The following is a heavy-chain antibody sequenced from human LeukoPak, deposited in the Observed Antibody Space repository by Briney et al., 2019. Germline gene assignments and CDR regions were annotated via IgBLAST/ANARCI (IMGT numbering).Heavy chain of an antibody. CDR1: GGSISSYY. CDR3: ARDGDYDILTGAPGWFDP. J-gene: IGHJ5*02. D-gene: IGHD3-9*01. Sequence: SETLSLTCTVSGGSISSYYWSWIRQPPGKGLEWIGYIYYSGSTYYNPSLKSRVTISVDTSKNQFSLKLSSVTAADTAVYYCARDGDYDILTGAPGWFDPWGQGTLVTVSS. CDR2: IYYSGST. V-gene: IGHV4-59*12.